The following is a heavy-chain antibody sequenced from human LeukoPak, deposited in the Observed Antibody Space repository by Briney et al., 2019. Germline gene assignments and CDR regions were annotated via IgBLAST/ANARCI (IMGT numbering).Heavy chain of an antibody. Sequence: GGCLRLSCAASGFTFSNYGMSWGRQAPGKGLEWVANIKQDGADKYYVDSVKGRFTISRDNAKNSLYLQMSSLRADDTAVYFCARGRNRLGVLYYFDYWGQENLVTVSS. J-gene: IGHJ4*02. V-gene: IGHV3-7*05. CDR1: GFTFSNYG. CDR2: IKQDGADK. D-gene: IGHD7-27*01. CDR3: ARGRNRLGVLYYFDY.